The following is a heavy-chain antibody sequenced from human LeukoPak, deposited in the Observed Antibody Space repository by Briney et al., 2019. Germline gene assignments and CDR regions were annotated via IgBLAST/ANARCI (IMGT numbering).Heavy chain of an antibody. D-gene: IGHD2-8*01. V-gene: IGHV1-2*06. CDR1: GYTFTDYY. CDR3: ARGFTDCSNGVCYSGDYYYFMDV. J-gene: IGHJ6*03. CDR2: INPNNGVT. Sequence: RASVKVSCKASGYTFTDYYMHWVRQAPGQGLEWMGRINPNNGVTNYPQKFQGRVTMTRDTSISTAYMELSSLRSDDTAIYYCARGFTDCSNGVCYSGDYYYFMDVWGTGTTVTVPS.